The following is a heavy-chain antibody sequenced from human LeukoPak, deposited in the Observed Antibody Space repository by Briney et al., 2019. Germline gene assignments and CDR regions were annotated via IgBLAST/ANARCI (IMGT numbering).Heavy chain of an antibody. Sequence: PSETLSLTCTVSGGSISSYYWSWIRQPPGKGLEWIGYIYTSGSTNYNPSLKSRVTISVNTSKNQFSLKLISVTAADPAVYYCARHASVIVGDTNHFDYWGQGPLVTVSS. V-gene: IGHV4-4*09. CDR2: IYTSGST. D-gene: IGHD1-26*01. J-gene: IGHJ4*02. CDR3: ARHASVIVGDTNHFDY. CDR1: GGSISSYY.